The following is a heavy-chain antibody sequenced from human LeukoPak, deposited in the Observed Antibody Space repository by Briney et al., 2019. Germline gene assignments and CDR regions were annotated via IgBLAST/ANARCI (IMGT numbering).Heavy chain of an antibody. J-gene: IGHJ4*02. CDR1: GFNLNSYA. CDR2: IRHDETNS. D-gene: IGHD6-6*01. Sequence: PGGSLRLSCAVSGFNLNSYAMRWVRQAPGKGLEWVAVIRHDETNSFYAGSVQGRFTISRDTSKKLLYLQMNSLRVEDTAVYYCAKEYTPSSPLGELDSWGQGTLVTVSS. CDR3: AKEYTPSSPLGELDS. V-gene: IGHV3-30*02.